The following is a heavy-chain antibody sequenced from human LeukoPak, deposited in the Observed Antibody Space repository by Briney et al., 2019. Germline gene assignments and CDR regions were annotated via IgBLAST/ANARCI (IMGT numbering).Heavy chain of an antibody. CDR1: GFTFSSYG. CDR3: AREGRRYCSGGSCSQFDY. J-gene: IGHJ4*02. CDR2: IWYDGSNK. Sequence: SLRLSCAASGFTFSSYGMHWVRQAPGKGLEWVAVIWYDGSNKYYADSVKGRFTISRDNSKNTLYLQMNSLRAEDTAVYYCAREGRRYCSGGSCSQFDYWGQGTLVTVSS. V-gene: IGHV3-33*01. D-gene: IGHD2-15*01.